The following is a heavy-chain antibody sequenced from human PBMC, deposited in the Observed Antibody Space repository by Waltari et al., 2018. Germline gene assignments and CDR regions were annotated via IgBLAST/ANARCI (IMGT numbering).Heavy chain of an antibody. Sequence: QVQLQESGPGLVKPSETLSLTCTVSGGSISSYYWSWIRQPPGKGLEWIGYIYYSGSTNYNPSLKSRVTISVDTSKNQCSLKLSSVTAADTAVYYCARDIRYRYCSGGSCYAYNWFDPWGQGTLVTVSS. CDR2: IYYSGST. CDR3: ARDIRYRYCSGGSCYAYNWFDP. CDR1: GGSISSYY. D-gene: IGHD2-15*01. J-gene: IGHJ5*02. V-gene: IGHV4-59*12.